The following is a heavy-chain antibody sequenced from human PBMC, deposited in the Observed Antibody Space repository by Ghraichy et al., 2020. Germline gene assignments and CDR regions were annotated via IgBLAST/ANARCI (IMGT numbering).Heavy chain of an antibody. J-gene: IGHJ4*02. D-gene: IGHD1-26*01. Sequence: GGSLRLSCAGSGFTFSNYGMHWVRQAPGKGLEWVAVIWYDGSNKYYADSVKGRFTISRDNSKNTLYLQMNSLRAEDTAVYYCARDFKKVGATDYWGQGTLVTVSS. CDR2: IWYDGSNK. CDR1: GFTFSNYG. CDR3: ARDFKKVGATDY. V-gene: IGHV3-33*01.